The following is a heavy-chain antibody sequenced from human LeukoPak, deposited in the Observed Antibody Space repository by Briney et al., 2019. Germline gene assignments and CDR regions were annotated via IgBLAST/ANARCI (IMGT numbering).Heavy chain of an antibody. CDR3: ARDSIDTMVRGVIGY. Sequence: SQTLSLTCTVSGGSISSGGYYWSWIRQPPGKGLEWIGYIYHSGSTYYNPSLKSRVTISVDRSKNQFSLKLSSVTAADTVVYYCARDSIDTMVRGVIGYWGQGTLDTVSS. J-gene: IGHJ4*02. CDR2: IYHSGST. CDR1: GGSISSGGYY. D-gene: IGHD3-10*01. V-gene: IGHV4-30-2*01.